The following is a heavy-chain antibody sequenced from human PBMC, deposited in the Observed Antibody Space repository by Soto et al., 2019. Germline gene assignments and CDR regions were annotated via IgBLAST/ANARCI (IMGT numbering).Heavy chain of an antibody. V-gene: IGHV3-30-3*01. CDR3: ARAGCDGGTCYTLVGLRYGMDV. CDR1: GFTFSSYA. J-gene: IGHJ6*02. CDR2: ISYDGNNK. Sequence: QVQLVESGGGVVQPGRSLRLSCAASGFTFSSYAMYWVRQAPGKGLEWVAIISYDGNNKHYADSVKGRFTIARDNSQNTLYLQMNSLGAEDTAVYYCARAGCDGGTCYTLVGLRYGMDVWGQGTTVTDS. D-gene: IGHD2-15*01.